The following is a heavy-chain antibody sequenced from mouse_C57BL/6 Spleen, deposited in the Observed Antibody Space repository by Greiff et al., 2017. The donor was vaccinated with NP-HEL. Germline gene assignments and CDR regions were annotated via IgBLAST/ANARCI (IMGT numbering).Heavy chain of an antibody. CDR2: IYPGSGNT. V-gene: IGHV1-76*01. D-gene: IGHD1-1*01. J-gene: IGHJ2*01. CDR1: GYTFTDYY. CDR3: AREEGYGSSSFDY. Sequence: QVQLKQSGAELVRPGASVKLSCKASGYTFTDYYINWVKQRPGQGLEWIARIYPGSGNTYYNEKFKGKATLTAEKSSSTAYMQLSSLTSEDSAVYFCAREEGYGSSSFDYWGQGTTLTVSS.